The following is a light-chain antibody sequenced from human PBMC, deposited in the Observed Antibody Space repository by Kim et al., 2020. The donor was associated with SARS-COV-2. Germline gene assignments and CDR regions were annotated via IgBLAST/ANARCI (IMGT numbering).Light chain of an antibody. J-gene: IGKJ5*01. V-gene: IGKV3-15*01. CDR1: QTIYSY. CDR3: QQYANWPPPT. Sequence: SPVDTDTLSSTASQTIYSYLAWYQQTPGQAPRLLIYGASSRATGIPARFRGSGSGTEFTLTISSLQSEDFAVYYCQQYANWPPPTFGQGTRLEI. CDR2: GAS.